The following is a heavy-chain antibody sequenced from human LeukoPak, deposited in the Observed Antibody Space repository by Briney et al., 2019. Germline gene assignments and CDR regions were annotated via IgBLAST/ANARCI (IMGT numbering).Heavy chain of an antibody. D-gene: IGHD3-9*01. CDR3: AKGSLLRYFDWLSPPFDY. V-gene: IGHV3-23*01. J-gene: IGHJ4*02. CDR2: ISGSGGST. CDR1: GFTFSSYA. Sequence: GGSLRLSCAASGFTFSSYAMSWVRQAPGKGLEWVSAISGSGGSTYYADSVKGRFTISRDNSKNTLYLQMNSLRAEDTAVYYCAKGSLLRYFDWLSPPFDYWGQGTLVTVSS.